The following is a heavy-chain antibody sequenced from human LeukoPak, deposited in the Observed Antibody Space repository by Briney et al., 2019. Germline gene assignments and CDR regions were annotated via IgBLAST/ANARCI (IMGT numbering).Heavy chain of an antibody. Sequence: PSETLSLTCTVDGGSISSSNYYWGWIRQPPGKGLEWIGSIYYSGNTYYNSSLKSRVTISVDTSKNHFSLNLNSVTAADTAVYYCARHAYYDFVTGLFDPWGQGTLVTVSS. CDR1: GGSISSSNYY. V-gene: IGHV4-39*01. D-gene: IGHD3-3*01. CDR3: ARHAYYDFVTGLFDP. CDR2: IYYSGNT. J-gene: IGHJ5*02.